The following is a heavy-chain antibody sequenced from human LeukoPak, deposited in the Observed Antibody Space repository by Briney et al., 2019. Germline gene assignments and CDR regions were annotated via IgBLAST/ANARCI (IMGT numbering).Heavy chain of an antibody. CDR3: ARVLRSDCSSATCYSPFDI. D-gene: IGHD2-2*01. CDR1: RFTFSSYW. J-gene: IGHJ3*02. CDR2: INSDGSST. V-gene: IGHV3-74*01. Sequence: GGSLRLSCAASRFTFSSYWMNWVRQAPGEGLVWVSRINSDGSSTHYADSVKGRLTISRDNAKNTLYLQMNSLRAEDTAVYYCARVLRSDCSSATCYSPFDIWGQGTTVAASS.